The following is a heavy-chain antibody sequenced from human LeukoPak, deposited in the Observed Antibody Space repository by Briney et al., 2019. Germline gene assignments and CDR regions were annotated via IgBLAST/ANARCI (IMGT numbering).Heavy chain of an antibody. CDR1: GFTFSSYA. CDR3: AREYYYGSGSSDAFDI. D-gene: IGHD3-10*01. Sequence: GGSLRLSCAASGFTFSSYAMHWVRQAPGKGLEWVAVISYDGSNKYYADSVKGRFTISRDNSKNTLYLQMNSLRAEDTAVYYCAREYYYGSGSSDAFDIWGQGTMVTVSS. CDR2: ISYDGSNK. V-gene: IGHV3-30*04. J-gene: IGHJ3*02.